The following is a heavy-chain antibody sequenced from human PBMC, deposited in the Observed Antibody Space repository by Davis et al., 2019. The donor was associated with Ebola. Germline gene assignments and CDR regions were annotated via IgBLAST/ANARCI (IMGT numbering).Heavy chain of an antibody. Sequence: GESLKISCAASGFTFSSYAMSWVRQAPGKGLEWVSRISAIGGDTYYADSVKGRFTISRDNSKNTLNLQMNSLRAEDTAVYYCARGGLGYCSGGSCYGHDAFDIWGQGTMVTVSS. V-gene: IGHV3-23*01. CDR3: ARGGLGYCSGGSCYGHDAFDI. CDR1: GFTFSSYA. CDR2: ISAIGGDT. D-gene: IGHD2-15*01. J-gene: IGHJ3*02.